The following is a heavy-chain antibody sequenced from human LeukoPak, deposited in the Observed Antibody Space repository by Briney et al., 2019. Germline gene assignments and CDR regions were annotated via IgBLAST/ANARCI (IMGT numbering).Heavy chain of an antibody. CDR2: ISGSGGSI. CDR1: GFTFSTYA. J-gene: IGHJ4*02. Sequence: GGSLRLSCAASGFTFSTYAMSWVRQAPGKGLEWVSAISGSGGSIYYADSVKGRFTISRDNSKNTLYLQLNSLRAEDTAVYYCAKSPYYDASGYNREYYFDCWGQGTLVTVSS. D-gene: IGHD3-22*01. V-gene: IGHV3-23*01. CDR3: AKSPYYDASGYNREYYFDC.